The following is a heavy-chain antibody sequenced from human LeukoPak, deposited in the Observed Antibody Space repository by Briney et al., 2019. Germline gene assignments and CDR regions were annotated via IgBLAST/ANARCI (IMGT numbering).Heavy chain of an antibody. CDR1: GFSLSTSGMC. Sequence: SGPTRVNPTQTLTLTCTFSGFSLSTSGMCVSWIRQPPGKALEWLALIDWDDDKYYSTSLKTRLTISKDTSKNQVVLTMTNMDPVDTATYYCARIASGGDCYSNAFDIWGQGTMVTVSS. J-gene: IGHJ3*02. CDR3: ARIASGGDCYSNAFDI. D-gene: IGHD2-21*02. V-gene: IGHV2-70*01. CDR2: IDWDDDK.